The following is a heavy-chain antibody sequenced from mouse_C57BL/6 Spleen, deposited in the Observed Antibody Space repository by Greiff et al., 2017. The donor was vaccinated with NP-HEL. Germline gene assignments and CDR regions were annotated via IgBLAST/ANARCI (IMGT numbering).Heavy chain of an antibody. Sequence: VQLVESGPGLVAPSQSLSITCTVSGFSLTSYGVSWVRQPPGKGLEWLGVIRGDGSTNYHSALISRLSISKENSKSQVFLKLNSKQTDDTATYYCAKDRLFAYWGQGTLVTVSA. CDR3: AKDRLFAY. J-gene: IGHJ3*01. CDR2: IRGDGST. D-gene: IGHD1-2*01. V-gene: IGHV2-3*01. CDR1: GFSLTSYG.